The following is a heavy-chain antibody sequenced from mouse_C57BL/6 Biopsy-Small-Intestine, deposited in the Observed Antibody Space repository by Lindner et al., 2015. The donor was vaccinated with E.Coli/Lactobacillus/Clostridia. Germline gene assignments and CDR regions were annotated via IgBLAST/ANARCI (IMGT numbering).Heavy chain of an antibody. CDR1: GFNIKDYY. Sequence: VQLQESGAELVRPGASVKLSCTASGFNIKDYYIHWVIQRPKQGLEWITRIDPEDGDTEYAPKFQGKATMTADTSSNTVYLHLSSLTSEDTAVYYCSTGVPTYWGQGTLVTVS. CDR2: IDPEDGDT. CDR3: STGVPTY. V-gene: IGHV14-1*01. J-gene: IGHJ3*01.